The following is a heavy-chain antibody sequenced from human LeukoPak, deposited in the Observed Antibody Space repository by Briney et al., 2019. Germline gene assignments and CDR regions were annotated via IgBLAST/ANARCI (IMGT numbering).Heavy chain of an antibody. Sequence: GGSLRLSCAASGFTFSSYWMSWVRQAPGKGLEWVANIKQGGSEKYYVDSVKGRFTISRDTAKNSLYLQMNSLRAEDTAVYYCARVYGAYAFDFWGQGTLVTVSS. CDR1: GFTFSSYW. CDR2: IKQGGSEK. CDR3: ARVYGAYAFDF. J-gene: IGHJ4*02. D-gene: IGHD4-17*01. V-gene: IGHV3-7*01.